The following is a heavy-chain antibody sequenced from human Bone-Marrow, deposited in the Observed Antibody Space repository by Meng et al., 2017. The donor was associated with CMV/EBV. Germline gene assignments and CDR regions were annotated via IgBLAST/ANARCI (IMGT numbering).Heavy chain of an antibody. V-gene: IGHV1-46*01. CDR2: ISPSGGST. Sequence: ASVKVSCKASGYTFTSYYMHWVRQAPGQGLEWMGIISPSGGSTSYAQKFQGRVTMTRDTSTTTVYMELSSLRSEDTAVYYCARDGVVPAACDIWGQGTMVTVS. CDR1: GYTFTSYY. J-gene: IGHJ3*02. CDR3: ARDGVVPAACDI. D-gene: IGHD2-2*01.